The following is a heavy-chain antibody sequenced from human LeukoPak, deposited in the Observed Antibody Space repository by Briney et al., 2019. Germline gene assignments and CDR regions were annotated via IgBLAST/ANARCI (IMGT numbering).Heavy chain of an antibody. D-gene: IGHD3-16*02. J-gene: IGHJ4*02. CDR3: ARRRLGELSSHPFDY. V-gene: IGHV4-34*01. Sequence: SETLSLTCAVSGYLLTSGYYWAWIRQPPGKGLEWIGEINHSGSTNYNPSLKSRVTISVDTSKNQFSLKLSSVTAADTAVYYCARRRLGELSSHPFDYWGQGTLVTVSS. CDR2: INHSGST. CDR1: GYLLTSGYY.